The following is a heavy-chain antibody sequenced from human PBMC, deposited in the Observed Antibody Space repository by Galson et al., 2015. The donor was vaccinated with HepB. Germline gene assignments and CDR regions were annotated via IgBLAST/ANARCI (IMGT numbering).Heavy chain of an antibody. Sequence: SLRLSCAASGFTFSSYAMHWVRQAPGKGLEWVAVISYDGSNKYYADSVKGRFTISRDNSKNTLYLQMSSLRAEDTAVYYCAHSGYWGQGTLVTVSS. CDR2: ISYDGSNK. CDR1: GFTFSSYA. V-gene: IGHV3-30*04. J-gene: IGHJ4*02. D-gene: IGHD2-15*01. CDR3: AHSGY.